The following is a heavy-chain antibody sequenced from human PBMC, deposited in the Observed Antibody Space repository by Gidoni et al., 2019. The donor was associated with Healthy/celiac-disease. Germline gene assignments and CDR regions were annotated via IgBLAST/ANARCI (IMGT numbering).Heavy chain of an antibody. CDR2: IYYSGST. V-gene: IGHV4-31*03. Sequence: QVQLQESGPGLVKPSQTLSLTCTVSGGSISSGGYYWSWIRQHPGKGLEWIGYIYYSGSTYYNPSLKSRVTISVDTSKNQFSLKLRSVTAADTAVYYCARAMDFWSGYPYFDYWGQGTLVTVSS. CDR3: ARAMDFWSGYPYFDY. D-gene: IGHD3-3*01. J-gene: IGHJ4*02. CDR1: GGSISSGGYY.